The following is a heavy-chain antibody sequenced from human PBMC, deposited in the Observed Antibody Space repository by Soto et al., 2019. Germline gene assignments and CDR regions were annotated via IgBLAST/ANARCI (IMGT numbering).Heavy chain of an antibody. CDR1: GYTFTIYG. J-gene: IGHJ6*02. D-gene: IGHD3-10*01. CDR2: ISAYDGNT. V-gene: IGHV1-18*01. CDR3: AREGYYSGSGTYSPPRYYGMDA. Sequence: ASVKVSCKVSGYTFTIYGISWVRQAPGQGLEWMGWISAYDGNTNYAQKLQGRVTMTTDTSTSTAYMELRSLRSDDTAVYFCAREGYYSGSGTYSPPRYYGMDAWGQGTTVTVSS.